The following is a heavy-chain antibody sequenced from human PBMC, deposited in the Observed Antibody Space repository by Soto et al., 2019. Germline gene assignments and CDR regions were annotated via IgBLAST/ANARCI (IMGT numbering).Heavy chain of an antibody. CDR1: GFTFSSHE. Sequence: EVQLVESGGGLVQPGGSLRLSCVASGFTFSSHEMNWVRQAPGMGLEWVSYISSSGSPIDYADSVRGRFTISRDNAKNSVILQMNSLRVEDTAVYYCVRSWGVYCSSTRCYSPWLDPWGQGTLVTVSS. V-gene: IGHV3-48*03. D-gene: IGHD2-2*02. CDR3: VRSWGVYCSSTRCYSPWLDP. J-gene: IGHJ5*02. CDR2: ISSSGSPI.